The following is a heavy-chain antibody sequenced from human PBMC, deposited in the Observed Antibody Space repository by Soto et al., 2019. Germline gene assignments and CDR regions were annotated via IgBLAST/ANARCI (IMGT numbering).Heavy chain of an antibody. J-gene: IGHJ4*02. CDR2: ISNSGSST. Sequence: GGSLRLSCAASGFPFRTFAMAWVRQAPGKGLEWVSIISNSGSSTYHGDSVKGRFTTSRDNAKGTLSLHMRGVRIDDTAVYFCPRADLIWDAFDLWGQGTLVTVSS. CDR3: PRADLIWDAFDL. V-gene: IGHV3-23*05. D-gene: IGHD1-26*01. CDR1: GFPFRTFA.